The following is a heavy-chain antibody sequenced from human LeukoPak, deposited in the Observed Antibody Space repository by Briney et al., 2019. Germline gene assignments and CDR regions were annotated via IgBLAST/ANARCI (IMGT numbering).Heavy chain of an antibody. D-gene: IGHD6-19*01. CDR1: GFTFSSYS. V-gene: IGHV3-21*04. Sequence: GGSLRLSCAASGFTFSSYSMNWVRQAPGKGLEWVSSISSSSSYIYYADSVKGRFTISRDNAKNSLYLQMNSLRSDDTAVYYCARGGSSGWPYYYYYMDVWGKGTTVTVSS. CDR2: ISSSSSYI. J-gene: IGHJ6*03. CDR3: ARGGSSGWPYYYYYMDV.